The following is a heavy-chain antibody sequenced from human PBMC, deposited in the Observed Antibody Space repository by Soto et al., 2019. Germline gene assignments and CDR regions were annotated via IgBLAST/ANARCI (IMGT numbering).Heavy chain of an antibody. CDR2: INPNSGGT. J-gene: IGHJ4*02. V-gene: IGHV1-2*02. CDR3: ARDPSLFPYSSSWYPY. D-gene: IGHD6-13*01. Sequence: ASVKVSCKASGYTSTGYYLHWVRQAPGQGLEWMGWINPNSGGTSYAQRFQGRVTMTSDTSVTTTYMEVSRLRSDDTAVYYCARDPSLFPYSSSWYPYWGQGTLVTVSS. CDR1: GYTSTGYY.